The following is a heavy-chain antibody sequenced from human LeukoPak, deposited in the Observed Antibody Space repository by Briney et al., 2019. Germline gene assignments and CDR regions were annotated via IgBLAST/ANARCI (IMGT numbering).Heavy chain of an antibody. Sequence: PGGSLRLSCAASGFSLTTFDIHWVRQAPGKGLEWVALMSYDGRDIYYLDSVEGRFTISRDNSKNTVYLQMNSLRNEDTGVYYCANPSKDDNASWYYYFDSWGQGTLVTVSS. CDR2: MSYDGRDI. V-gene: IGHV3-30*18. CDR3: ANPSKDDNASWYYYFDS. J-gene: IGHJ4*02. CDR1: GFSLTTFD. D-gene: IGHD6-13*01.